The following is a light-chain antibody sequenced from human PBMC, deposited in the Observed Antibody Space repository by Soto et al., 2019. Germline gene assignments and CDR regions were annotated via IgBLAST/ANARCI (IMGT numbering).Light chain of an antibody. V-gene: IGKV1-27*01. CDR3: QQYNSDPFP. CDR1: QGISNY. J-gene: IGKJ3*01. Sequence: DIQMTQSPSSLSASVGDRVTITCRASQGISNYLAWYQQKPGKVPKLLIYAASTMQSGVPSRCSGSGSGTDFSLSISSLQPGDVATYYCQQYNSDPFPVGTETKVDIK. CDR2: AAS.